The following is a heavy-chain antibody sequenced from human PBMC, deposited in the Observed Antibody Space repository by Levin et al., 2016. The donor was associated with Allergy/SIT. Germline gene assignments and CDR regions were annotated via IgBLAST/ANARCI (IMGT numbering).Heavy chain of an antibody. CDR2: IYPGDSDT. J-gene: IGHJ5*02. Sequence: GESLKISCKSSGYTFTSYWIAWVRQMPGKGLEWMGIIYPGDSDTRYSPAFQGQVTISADKSIFTAYMQWSSLKASDTAIYYCARLVTRGAVATPLRASWFDPWGQGTLVTVSS. CDR3: ARLVTRGAVATPLRASWFDP. D-gene: IGHD2-15*01. CDR1: GYTFTSYW. V-gene: IGHV5-51*01.